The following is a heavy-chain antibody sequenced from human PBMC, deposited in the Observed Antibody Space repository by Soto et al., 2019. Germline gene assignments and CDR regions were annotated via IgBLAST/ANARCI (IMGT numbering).Heavy chain of an antibody. CDR1: GGSISSGGYY. V-gene: IGHV4-31*03. CDR3: ARCYSSSSPFDY. D-gene: IGHD6-6*01. J-gene: IGHJ4*02. Sequence: TLSLTCTVSGGSISSGGYYWSWIRQHPGKGLEWIGYIYYSGSTYYNPSLKSRVTISVDTSKNQFSLKLSSVTAADTAVYYCARCYSSSSPFDYWGQGTLVTVSS. CDR2: IYYSGST.